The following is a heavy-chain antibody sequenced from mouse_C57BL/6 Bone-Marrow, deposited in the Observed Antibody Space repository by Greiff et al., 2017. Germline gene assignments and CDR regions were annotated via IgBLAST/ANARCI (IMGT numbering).Heavy chain of an antibody. Sequence: EVQGVESGGGLVKPGGSLKLSCAASGFTFSSYAMSWVRQTPEKRLEWVATISDGGSYTYYPDNVKGRFTISRDNAKNNLYLQMSHLKAEDTAMYYCDYYGSSYFAYWGQGTLVTVSA. D-gene: IGHD1-1*01. CDR3: DYYGSSYFAY. V-gene: IGHV5-4*01. CDR2: ISDGGSYT. J-gene: IGHJ3*01. CDR1: GFTFSSYA.